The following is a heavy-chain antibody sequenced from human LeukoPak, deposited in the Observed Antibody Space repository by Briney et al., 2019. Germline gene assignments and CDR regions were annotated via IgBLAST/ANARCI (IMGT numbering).Heavy chain of an antibody. Sequence: PGGSLRLSCAASGFTFDDYAMHWVRQAPGTGLAWVSLISGDGAGTYYADSVKGRFTISRDNSKNSLYLQMNSLRTEDTALYYCATDRGSYRTGFFDYGGQGTLVTVSS. CDR2: ISGDGAGT. CDR1: GFTFDDYA. J-gene: IGHJ4*02. V-gene: IGHV3-43*02. CDR3: ATDRGSYRTGFFDY. D-gene: IGHD3-16*01.